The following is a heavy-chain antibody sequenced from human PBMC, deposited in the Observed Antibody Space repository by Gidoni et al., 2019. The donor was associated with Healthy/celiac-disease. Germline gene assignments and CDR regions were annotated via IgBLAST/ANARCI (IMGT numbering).Heavy chain of an antibody. CDR3: ASGKGITIFGVALGWFDP. Sequence: WIRQHPGKGLEWIGYIYYSGSTYYNPSLKSRVTISVDTSKNQFSLKLSSVTAADTAVYYCASGKGITIFGVALGWFDPWGQGTLVTVSS. J-gene: IGHJ5*02. V-gene: IGHV4-31*02. CDR2: IYYSGST. D-gene: IGHD3-3*01.